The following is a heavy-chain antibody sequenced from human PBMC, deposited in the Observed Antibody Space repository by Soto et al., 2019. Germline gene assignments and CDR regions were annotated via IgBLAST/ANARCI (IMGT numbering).Heavy chain of an antibody. CDR3: AHSGRIPAAGTWVRFDD. V-gene: IGHV2-5*01. J-gene: IGHJ4*02. CDR2: IYWNDDE. CDR1: GFSLNTIGVS. D-gene: IGHD6-13*01. Sequence: QITLKESGPTVVKPTQTLTLTCTVSGFSLNTIGVSVGWIRQPPGKALEWLALIYWNDDERYSPSLKSRLTITKDTSKKQVVLTMSDMHPVDTATYYCAHSGRIPAAGTWVRFDDWGQGTLVTVSS.